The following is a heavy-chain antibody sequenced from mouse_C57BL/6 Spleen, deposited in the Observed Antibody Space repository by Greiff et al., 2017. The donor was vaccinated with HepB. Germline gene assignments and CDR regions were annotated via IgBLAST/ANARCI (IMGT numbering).Heavy chain of an antibody. V-gene: IGHV14-4*01. CDR3: TTNDYDPYFDY. D-gene: IGHD2-4*01. J-gene: IGHJ2*01. CDR1: GFNIKDDY. CDR2: IDPENGDT. Sequence: EVQLQQSGAELVRPGASVKLSCTASGFNIKDDYMHWVKQRPEQGLEWIGWIDPENGDTEYASKFQGKATITADTSSNKAYLQLSSLTSEDTAVYYCTTNDYDPYFDYWGQGTTLTVSS.